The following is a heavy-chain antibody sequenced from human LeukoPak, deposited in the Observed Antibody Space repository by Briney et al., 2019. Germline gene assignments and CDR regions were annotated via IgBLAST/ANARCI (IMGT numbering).Heavy chain of an antibody. J-gene: IGHJ4*02. D-gene: IGHD3-9*01. Sequence: SETLSLTCTVSGGSISSSSYYWGWIRQPPGKGLEWIGEINHSGSTNYNPSLKSRVTISVDTSKNQSSLKLSSVTAADTAVYYCARPSRRYFDWLLPGGYFDYWGQGTLVTVSS. V-gene: IGHV4-39*07. CDR1: GGSISSSSYY. CDR3: ARPSRRYFDWLLPGGYFDY. CDR2: INHSGST.